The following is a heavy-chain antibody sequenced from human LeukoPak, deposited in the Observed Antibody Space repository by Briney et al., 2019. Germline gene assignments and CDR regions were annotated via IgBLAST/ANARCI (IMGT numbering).Heavy chain of an antibody. CDR3: ARTVLLRFGGGDQNFDY. J-gene: IGHJ4*02. V-gene: IGHV1-2*02. D-gene: IGHD3-10*01. CDR2: INPNSGGT. Sequence: GASVKVSCKASGYTFTGYYMHWVRQAPGQGLEWMGWINPNSGGTNYAQKFQGRVTMTRDTSISTAYMELSRLRSDDTAVYYCARTVLLRFGGGDQNFDYWGQGTLVTVSS. CDR1: GYTFTGYY.